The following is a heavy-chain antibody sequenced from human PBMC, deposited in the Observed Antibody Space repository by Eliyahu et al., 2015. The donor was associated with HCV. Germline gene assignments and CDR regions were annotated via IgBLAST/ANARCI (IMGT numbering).Heavy chain of an antibody. J-gene: IGHJ5*02. CDR1: GFSLSTSGVG. V-gene: IGHV2-5*01. Sequence: QITLKESGPTLVKPTQTLTLTCTFSGFSLSTSGVGVGWIRQPPGKALEWLALIYWNDDKRYSPSLKSRLTITKDTSKNQVVLTMTNMDPVDTATYYCAPTYYYGSGSYNGFDPWGQGTLVTVSS. D-gene: IGHD3-10*01. CDR3: APTYYYGSGSYNGFDP. CDR2: IYWNDDK.